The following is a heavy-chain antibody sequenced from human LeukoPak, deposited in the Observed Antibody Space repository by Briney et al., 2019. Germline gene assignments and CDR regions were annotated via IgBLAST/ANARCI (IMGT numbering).Heavy chain of an antibody. Sequence: GASVKVSCKASGYTFTSYYMHWVRQAPGQGLEWMGIINPSGGSTSYAQKFQGRVTMTRDTSTSTVYMELSSLRSEDTAVYYCARDANIVVVPAAAEFDYWGQGTLVTVSS. J-gene: IGHJ4*02. V-gene: IGHV1-46*01. CDR2: INPSGGST. CDR3: ARDANIVVVPAAAEFDY. D-gene: IGHD2-2*01. CDR1: GYTFTSYY.